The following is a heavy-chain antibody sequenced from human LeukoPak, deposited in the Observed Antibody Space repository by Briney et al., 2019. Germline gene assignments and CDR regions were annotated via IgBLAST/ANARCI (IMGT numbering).Heavy chain of an antibody. CDR1: GFTFSNAW. D-gene: IGHD2-15*01. J-gene: IGHJ4*02. V-gene: IGHV3-15*01. CDR2: TKSKTDGGTT. Sequence: GGSLRLSCAASGFTFSNAWMSWVRQAPGKGLEWVGRTKSKTDGGTTDYAAPVKGRFTISRDDSKNTLYLQMNSLKTEDTAVYYCTTDPEYCSGGSCDYWGQGTLVTVSS. CDR3: TTDPEYCSGGSCDY.